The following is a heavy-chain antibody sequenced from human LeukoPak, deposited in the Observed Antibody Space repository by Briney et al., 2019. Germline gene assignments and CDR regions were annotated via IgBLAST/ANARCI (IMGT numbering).Heavy chain of an antibody. CDR1: GGSISSYY. J-gene: IGHJ6*02. CDR2: IYYSGST. D-gene: IGHD3-9*01. CDR3: ARAPPYYDILTGYWRYYGMDV. Sequence: SETLSLTCTASGGSISSYYWSWIRQPPGKGLEWIGYIYYSGSTKYNPSLKSRVTISVDTSKNQFSLKLSSVTAADTAVYYCARAPPYYDILTGYWRYYGMDVWGQGTTVTVSS. V-gene: IGHV4-59*01.